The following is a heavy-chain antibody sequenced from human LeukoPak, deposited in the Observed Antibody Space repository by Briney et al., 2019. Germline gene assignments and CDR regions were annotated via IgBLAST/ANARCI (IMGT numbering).Heavy chain of an antibody. V-gene: IGHV3-30*18. CDR2: ISYDGSDK. J-gene: IGHJ5*02. CDR1: GFTFSSYG. CDR3: AKDYTGTRRINWFDP. Sequence: GGSLRLSCAASGFTFSSYGMHWVRQAPGKGLEWVAVISYDGSDKYYAEFVKGRFTISRDNSKNMLYLQMNSLRAEDTAVYYCAKDYTGTRRINWFDPWGQGTLVTVSS. D-gene: IGHD1-1*01.